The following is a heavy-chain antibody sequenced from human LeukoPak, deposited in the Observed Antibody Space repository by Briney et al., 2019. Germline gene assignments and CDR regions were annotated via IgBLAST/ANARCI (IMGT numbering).Heavy chain of an antibody. V-gene: IGHV1-46*01. CDR2: IYPRDGST. J-gene: IGHJ4*02. Sequence: ASVKVSCKASGYTFTSNYIHWVRQAPGQGLEWMGMIYPRDGSTSYAQKFQGRVTVTRDASTSTVHMELSGLRSEDTAVYYCARDQEGFDCWGQGTLVTVSS. CDR3: ARDQEGFDC. CDR1: GYTFTSNY.